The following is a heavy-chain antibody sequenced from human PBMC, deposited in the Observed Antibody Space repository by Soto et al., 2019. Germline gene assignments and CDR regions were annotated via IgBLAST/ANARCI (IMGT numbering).Heavy chain of an antibody. J-gene: IGHJ4*01. CDR1: GYYISSGSY. CDR3: ARVHVMVVAGSTFDY. V-gene: IGHV4-38-2*02. D-gene: IGHD6-19*01. Sequence: SETMSLTCTVSGYYISSGSYWAWIRKTPGKGPEWIASIYHGGTTFYNPSLKSRITISVDTSNNQFSLKLTSVTAADTAVYYCARVHVMVVAGSTFDYWGHGTLVTVSS. CDR2: IYHGGTT.